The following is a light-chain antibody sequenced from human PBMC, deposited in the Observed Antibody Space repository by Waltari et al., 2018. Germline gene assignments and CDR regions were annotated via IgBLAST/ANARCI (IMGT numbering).Light chain of an antibody. CDR1: SSNIGAGYD. V-gene: IGLV1-40*01. J-gene: IGLJ2*01. CDR2: GNS. CDR3: QSYDSSLSGPVV. Sequence: QSVLTQPPSVSGAPGQRVTISCTGSSSNIGAGYDVHWYQQLPGTAPKLLIYGNSTRPSGVPDRFSGSKAGTSASRAITGLQAEDEADYYCQSYDSSLSGPVVFGGGTKLTVL.